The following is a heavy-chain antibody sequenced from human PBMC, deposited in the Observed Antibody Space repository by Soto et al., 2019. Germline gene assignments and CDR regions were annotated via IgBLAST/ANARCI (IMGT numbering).Heavy chain of an antibody. J-gene: IGHJ4*02. CDR3: ARDSFDSGGYVQSDY. CDR1: GFTFSDHY. Sequence: PGGSLRLSCAVSGFTFSDHYMEWVRQAPGKGLEWVGRSRNRANSYSTEYAASVKGRFTISRDDSGNSLYLQMNSLKIEDTAVYYCARDSFDSGGYVQSDYWGQGTLVTVSS. CDR2: SRNRANSYST. V-gene: IGHV3-72*01. D-gene: IGHD3-22*01.